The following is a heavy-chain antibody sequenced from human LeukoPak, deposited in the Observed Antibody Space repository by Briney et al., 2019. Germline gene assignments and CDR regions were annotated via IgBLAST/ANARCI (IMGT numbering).Heavy chain of an antibody. J-gene: IGHJ6*03. V-gene: IGHV1-18*01. CDR2: ISAYNGNT. CDR1: GYTFTSYG. D-gene: IGHD3-10*01. CDR3: ARDPPPEYYYGSGSYYNGDYYYMDV. Sequence: ASVKVSCKASGYTFTSYGISWVRQAPGQGLEWVGWISAYNGNTNYAQKLQGRVTMTTDTSTSTAYMELRSLRSDDTAVYYCARDPPPEYYYGSGSYYNGDYYYMDVWGKGTTVTVSS.